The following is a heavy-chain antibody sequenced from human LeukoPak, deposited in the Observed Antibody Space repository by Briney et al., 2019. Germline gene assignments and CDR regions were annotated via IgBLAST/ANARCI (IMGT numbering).Heavy chain of an antibody. V-gene: IGHV3-7*03. CDR3: AREAYYGSAIGFDY. CDR1: GFTFSSYW. Sequence: GGSLRLSRAASGFTFSSYWMSWVRQAPGKGLEWVANIKQDGSEKYYVDSVKGRFTISRDNAKNSLYLQMNSLRAEDTAVYYCAREAYYGSAIGFDYWGQGTLVTVSS. D-gene: IGHD3-10*01. CDR2: IKQDGSEK. J-gene: IGHJ4*02.